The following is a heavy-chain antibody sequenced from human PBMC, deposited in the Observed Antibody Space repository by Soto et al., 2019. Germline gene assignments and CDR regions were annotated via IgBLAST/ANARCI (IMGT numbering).Heavy chain of an antibody. V-gene: IGHV3-48*02. J-gene: IGHJ6*02. CDR1: GFTFSSYS. CDR2: ISSSSSTI. Sequence: GGSLRLSCAASGFTFSSYSMNWVRQAPGKGLEWVSYISSSSSTIYYADSVKGRFTISRDNAKNSLYLQMNSLRDEDTAVYYCAREDYYDSSGYQYGMDVWGQGTTVTVS. CDR3: AREDYYDSSGYQYGMDV. D-gene: IGHD3-22*01.